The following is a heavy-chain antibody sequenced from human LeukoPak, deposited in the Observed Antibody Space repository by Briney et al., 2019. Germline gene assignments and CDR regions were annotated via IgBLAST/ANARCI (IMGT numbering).Heavy chain of an antibody. J-gene: IGHJ4*02. Sequence: GESLKISCKGSGYSFTSYWIGWVRQMPGKGLEWMGIIYPGDSDTRYSPSFQGQVTISADKSISTAYLQWSSLKASDTAMYYCARPKRYCSGTSCPLDYWGQGTLVTVSS. CDR2: IYPGDSDT. CDR1: GYSFTSYW. CDR3: ARPKRYCSGTSCPLDY. D-gene: IGHD2-2*01. V-gene: IGHV5-51*01.